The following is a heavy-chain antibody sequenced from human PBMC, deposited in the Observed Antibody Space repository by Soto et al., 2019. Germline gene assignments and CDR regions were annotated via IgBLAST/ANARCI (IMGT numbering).Heavy chain of an antibody. V-gene: IGHV3-21*01. CDR1: GFTFSSYS. J-gene: IGHJ4*02. CDR2: ISSSSSYM. CDR3: AKYCSSDVCFDY. D-gene: IGHD2-8*01. Sequence: GGSLRLSCAASGFTFSSYSMNWVRQAPGKGLEWVSSISSSSSYMYYADSVKGRFTISRDNAKNSLYLQMSSLRDEDTAVYYCAKYCSSDVCFDYWGQGTLVTVSS.